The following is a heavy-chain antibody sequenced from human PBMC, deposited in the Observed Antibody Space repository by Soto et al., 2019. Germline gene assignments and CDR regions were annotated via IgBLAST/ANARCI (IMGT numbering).Heavy chain of an antibody. CDR2: IYYSGST. Sequence: PSETLSLTCTVSGGSTSSYYWSWIRQPPGKGLEWIGYIYYSGSTNYNPSLKSRVTISVDTSKNQFSLKLSSVTAADTAVYYCARGVGDSSGYSGPYYFDYWGQGTLVTVSS. J-gene: IGHJ4*02. CDR3: ARGVGDSSGYSGPYYFDY. CDR1: GGSTSSYY. V-gene: IGHV4-59*01. D-gene: IGHD3-22*01.